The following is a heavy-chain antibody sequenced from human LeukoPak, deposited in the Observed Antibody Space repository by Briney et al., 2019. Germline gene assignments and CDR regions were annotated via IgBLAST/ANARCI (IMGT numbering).Heavy chain of an antibody. CDR2: INQDGSAK. J-gene: IGHJ4*02. CDR1: GFTFSDYW. V-gene: IGHV3-7*01. CDR3: ARGGFTRHNEGSDYFDY. Sequence: TGGSLRLSCAASGFTFSDYWMNWVRQAPGKGLEWVANINQDGSAKYYVDSVKGRFTFSRDNAKNSLYLQMNSLRAGDTAVYYCARGGFTRHNEGSDYFDYWGQGTLVTVSS. D-gene: IGHD3-10*01.